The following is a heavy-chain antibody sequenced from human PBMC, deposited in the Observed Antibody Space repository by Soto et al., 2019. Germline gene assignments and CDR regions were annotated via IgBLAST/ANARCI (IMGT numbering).Heavy chain of an antibody. D-gene: IGHD4-4*01. V-gene: IGHV4-59*01. CDR2: IYYSGST. J-gene: IGHJ4*02. CDR1: GGSISSYY. Sequence: PSETLSLTCTVSGGSISSYYWSWIRQPPGKGLEWIGYIYYSGSTNYNPSLKSRVTISVDTSKNQFSLKLSSVTAADTAVYYCARIGFSGSNRSGVDYWGQGTLVTVSS. CDR3: ARIGFSGSNRSGVDY.